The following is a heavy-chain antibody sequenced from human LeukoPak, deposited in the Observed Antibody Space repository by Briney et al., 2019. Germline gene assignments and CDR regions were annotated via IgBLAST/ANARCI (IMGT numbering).Heavy chain of an antibody. CDR1: GYTFTSYD. V-gene: IGHV1-8*03. Sequence: ASVKVSCKASGYTFTSYDINWVRQATGQGLEWMRWMNPNSGNTGYAQKFQGRVTITRNTSISTAYMELSSLRAEVAAVYYCAKALVTSCSGVYCYPFDYWGQGTLVTVSS. CDR3: AKALVTSCSGVYCYPFDY. CDR2: MNPNSGNT. D-gene: IGHD2-15*01. J-gene: IGHJ4*02.